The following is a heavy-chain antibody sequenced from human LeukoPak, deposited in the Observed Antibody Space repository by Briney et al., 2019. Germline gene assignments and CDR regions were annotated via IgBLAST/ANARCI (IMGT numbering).Heavy chain of an antibody. V-gene: IGHV3-23*01. D-gene: IGHD2-15*01. Sequence: GGSLRLSWAPSGLTFISYAVSWVRPPPGKGLEWGAAIIGSGGSTYYADSVKGRFTISRDNSKNTLYLQMNSLRAEDTAVYYCAKLGIVVVVAATTWFDPWGQGTLVTVSS. CDR3: AKLGIVVVVAATTWFDP. CDR1: GLTFISYA. J-gene: IGHJ5*02. CDR2: IIGSGGST.